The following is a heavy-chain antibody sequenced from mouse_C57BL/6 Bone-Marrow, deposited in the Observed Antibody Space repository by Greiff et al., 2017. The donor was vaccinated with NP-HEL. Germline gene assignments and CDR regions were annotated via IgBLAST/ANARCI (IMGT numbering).Heavy chain of an antibody. D-gene: IGHD4-1*01. J-gene: IGHJ2*01. Sequence: QVQLQQPGAELVKPGASVKLSCKASGYTFTSYWMHWVKQRPGQGLEWIGMIHPNSGSTNYNEKFKSKATLTVDKSSSTAYMQLSSLTSEDSAVYYCARKGDWDYFDYWGQGTTLTVSS. CDR2: IHPNSGST. V-gene: IGHV1-64*01. CDR1: GYTFTSYW. CDR3: ARKGDWDYFDY.